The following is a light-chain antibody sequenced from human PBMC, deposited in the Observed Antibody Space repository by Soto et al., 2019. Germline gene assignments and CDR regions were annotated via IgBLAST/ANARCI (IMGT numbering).Light chain of an antibody. Sequence: DIQMTQPPSTLSGSVGDRVTITCRASQTISSWLAWYQQKPGKAPKLLIYKASTLKSGVPSRFIGSGSGTEFTLTISSLQPDDFATYYCQQGSRFPFTFGPATKVDIK. CDR2: KAS. V-gene: IGKV1-5*03. J-gene: IGKJ3*01. CDR3: QQGSRFPFT. CDR1: QTISSW.